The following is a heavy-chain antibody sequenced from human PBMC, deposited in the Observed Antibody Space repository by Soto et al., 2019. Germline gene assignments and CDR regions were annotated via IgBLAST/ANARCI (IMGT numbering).Heavy chain of an antibody. J-gene: IGHJ3*02. CDR1: GVTFSSYC. Sequence: PGGSLRLSCAASGVTFSSYCMDWVRQAPGKGLEWISYIRRDSGTRIYADSVKGRFTISRDNAKNSLYLQMNSLRVEDTAVYYCARDPGYYDSSGSSEAYDIWGQGVMVTVSS. CDR3: ARDPGYYDSSGSSEAYDI. V-gene: IGHV3-48*01. D-gene: IGHD3-22*01. CDR2: IRRDSGTR.